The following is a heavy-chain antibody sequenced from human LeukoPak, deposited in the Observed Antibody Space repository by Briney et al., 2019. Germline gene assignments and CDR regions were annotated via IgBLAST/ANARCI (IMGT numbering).Heavy chain of an antibody. J-gene: IGHJ3*02. Sequence: GKSLRLSCGASAHSISSAWRSSVPQARWKGLEWVSTIQKSGDQTHYADSARGLFTISRNIFKNALYPHMKSLRAEDTAGYHGVKSAGKDGYRDVFDIWGQGTVVTVSS. D-gene: IGHD5-24*01. V-gene: IGHV3-23*01. CDR3: VKSAGKDGYRDVFDI. CDR1: AHSISSAW. CDR2: IQKSGDQT.